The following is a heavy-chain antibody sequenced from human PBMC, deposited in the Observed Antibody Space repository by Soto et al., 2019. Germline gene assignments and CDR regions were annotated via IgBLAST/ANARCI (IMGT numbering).Heavy chain of an antibody. V-gene: IGHV3-7*03. Sequence: EVQLVESGGGLVQPGGSLRLSCAVSGFIFSDYWMTWVRQAPGKVLEWVANINPEGSEKYYVDSVKGRFTISRDNAKNSLYLQMISLRAGDTALYYCARARIDYGCRGTVITVS. CDR3: ARARIDY. CDR2: INPEGSEK. J-gene: IGHJ4*02. CDR1: GFIFSDYW.